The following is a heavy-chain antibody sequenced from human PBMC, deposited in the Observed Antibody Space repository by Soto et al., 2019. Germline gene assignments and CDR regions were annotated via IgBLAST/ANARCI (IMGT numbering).Heavy chain of an antibody. CDR2: INPTSDYT. Sequence: QVPLVQSGAEVKKPGASVKVSCKASGYTLTSYYMQWVRQAPGQGLQWMGMINPTSDYTNYARKFQGRVTLTSDTSTSTVYLELSSMRSEDTGMYYCARGGPAINAFHIWGQGTMVPVSS. J-gene: IGHJ3*02. V-gene: IGHV1-46*01. D-gene: IGHD2-2*01. CDR1: GYTLTSYY. CDR3: ARGGPAINAFHI.